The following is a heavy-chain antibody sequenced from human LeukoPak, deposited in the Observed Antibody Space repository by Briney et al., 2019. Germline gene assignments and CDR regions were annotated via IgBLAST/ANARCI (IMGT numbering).Heavy chain of an antibody. J-gene: IGHJ4*02. CDR3: ARVPVGYDFWSGYRTHFDY. CDR1: GGSISSYY. CDR2: IYYSGST. Sequence: PSETLSLTCTVSGGSISSYYWGWIRQPPGKGLEWIGSIYYSGSTYYNPSLKSRVTISVDTSKNQFSLKLSSVTAADTAVYYCARVPVGYDFWSGYRTHFDYWGQGTLVTVSS. D-gene: IGHD3-3*01. V-gene: IGHV4-39*07.